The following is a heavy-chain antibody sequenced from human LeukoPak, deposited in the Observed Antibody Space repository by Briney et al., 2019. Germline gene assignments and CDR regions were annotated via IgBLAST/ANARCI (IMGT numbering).Heavy chain of an antibody. CDR3: TREVDGTALIFDY. J-gene: IGHJ4*02. CDR1: GFTFGDYD. V-gene: IGHV3-49*03. Sequence: GGSLRLSCSASGFTFGDYDLSWFRQAPGKGLEWVGFIRSRIFGGTTEYAASVKGRFTISRDASRGIAHLQMTRLKTDDTAVYYCTREVDGTALIFDYWGPGTLVTVSS. CDR2: IRSRIFGGTT. D-gene: IGHD1-14*01.